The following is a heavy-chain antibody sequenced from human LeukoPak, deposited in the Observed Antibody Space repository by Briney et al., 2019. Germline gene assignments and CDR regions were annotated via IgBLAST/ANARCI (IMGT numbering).Heavy chain of an antibody. J-gene: IGHJ5*02. CDR3: ARDGGFCSGGFCYRLFDP. V-gene: IGHV3-66*01. Sequence: HAGGSLRLPCAASGFTVSSNYMSWVRQAPGKGLEWVSVIYSGGSTYYADSVKGRFTISRDNSKNTLYLQMNSLRAEDTAVYYCARDGGFCSGGFCYRLFDPWGQGTLVTVSS. CDR1: GFTVSSNY. CDR2: IYSGGST. D-gene: IGHD2-15*01.